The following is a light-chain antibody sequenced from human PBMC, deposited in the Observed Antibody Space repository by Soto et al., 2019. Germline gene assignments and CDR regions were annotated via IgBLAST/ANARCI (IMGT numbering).Light chain of an antibody. V-gene: IGKV3-11*01. CDR2: DAS. Sequence: EIVLTQSPATLSLSPGEGATLSCRASQSVGSYLAWYQKKSGQPPRLLIYDASKRATDIPARFRGSGSGTDFNLTISRLAPEDVARYYCPQCNSWPLTFGGGTKVEI. CDR3: PQCNSWPLT. J-gene: IGKJ4*01. CDR1: QSVGSY.